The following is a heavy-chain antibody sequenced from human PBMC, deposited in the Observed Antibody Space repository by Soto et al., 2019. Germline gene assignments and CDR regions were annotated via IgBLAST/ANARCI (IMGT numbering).Heavy chain of an antibody. J-gene: IGHJ6*02. D-gene: IGHD2-15*01. CDR2: IIPIFGTA. CDR1: GGTFSSYA. V-gene: IGHV1-69*06. Sequence: QVQLVQSGAEVKKPGSSVKVSCKASGGTFSSYAISWVRQAPGQGLEWMGGIIPIFGTANYAQKFQGRVTITADKSTSTAYMELSSLRSEDTAVYYCARGSCSGGSCYSFYYYYGMDVRGQGTTVTVSS. CDR3: ARGSCSGGSCYSFYYYYGMDV.